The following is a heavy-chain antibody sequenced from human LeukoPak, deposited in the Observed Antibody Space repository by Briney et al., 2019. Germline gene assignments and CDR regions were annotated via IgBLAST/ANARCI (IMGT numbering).Heavy chain of an antibody. CDR1: VFTFNTFA. D-gene: IGHD3-22*01. CDR2: ISSSGSTI. CDR3: ARAGYDSSGYYYSADY. Sequence: GVSLRLSCAATVFTFNTFAMNWVRRAPGKGLEWVSYISSSGSTIYYADSVKGRFTISRDNAKNSLYLQMSSLRAEDTAVYYCARAGYDSSGYYYSADYWGQGTLVTVSS. J-gene: IGHJ4*02. V-gene: IGHV3-48*03.